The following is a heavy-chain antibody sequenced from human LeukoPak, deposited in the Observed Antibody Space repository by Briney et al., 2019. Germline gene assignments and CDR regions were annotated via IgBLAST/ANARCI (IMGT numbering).Heavy chain of an antibody. J-gene: IGHJ4*02. Sequence: PSETLSLTCSISGDSTNTYFWSWIRQPPGKGLEWIGYFYYTGTTNYNPSPNSRVTLSVDTSKNQFSLKVNSVTAADTGVYYCASKSTDHGELRFDYWGQGTLVTVSS. CDR3: ASKSTDHGELRFDY. CDR2: FYYTGTT. CDR1: GDSTNTYF. V-gene: IGHV4-59*01. D-gene: IGHD4-17*01.